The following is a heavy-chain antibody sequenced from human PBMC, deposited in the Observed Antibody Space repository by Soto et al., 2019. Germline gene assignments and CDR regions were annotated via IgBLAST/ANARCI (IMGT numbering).Heavy chain of an antibody. CDR3: ARDISTAGP. D-gene: IGHD2-21*02. V-gene: IGHV1-46*03. J-gene: IGHJ5*02. CDR1: GYTFTSYY. CDR2: INPTGGMT. Sequence: ASVKVSCKASGYTFTSYYMHWVRQAPGQGLEWMGVINPTGGMTTFAQKFQGRVAMTRDTSTSFVYMELSSLGFEDTAMYYCARDISTAGPWGQGTLVTVSS.